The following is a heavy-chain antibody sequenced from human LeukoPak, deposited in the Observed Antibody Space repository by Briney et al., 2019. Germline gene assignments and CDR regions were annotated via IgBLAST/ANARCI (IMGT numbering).Heavy chain of an antibody. V-gene: IGHV4-59*01. J-gene: IGHJ5*02. D-gene: IGHD6-13*01. CDR2: IHNSGSS. CDR1: GASISGYY. Sequence: PSETLSLTCTVSGASISGYYWSWIRQPPGKGLEWIGYIHNSGSSNSNPSLKSRVTISVDTSNRQFSLRLTSVTAADTAVYYCARKGSSWYNWFDPWGQGTLVTVSS. CDR3: ARKGSSWYNWFDP.